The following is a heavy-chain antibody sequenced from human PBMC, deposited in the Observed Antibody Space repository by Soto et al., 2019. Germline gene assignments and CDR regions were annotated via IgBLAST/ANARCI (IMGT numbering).Heavy chain of an antibody. CDR2: ISRDGSNK. V-gene: IGHV3-30*19. D-gene: IGHD6-19*01. CDR3: ARDSSGWYNFDY. Sequence: PGESLKISCKGSGYSFTIYWIGWVRQAPGKGLEWVAVISRDGSNKYYAESVKGRFTISRDNSKNTLYLQMNSLKVEDTALYYCARDSSGWYNFDYWGQGTVVTVSS. J-gene: IGHJ4*02. CDR1: GYSFTIYW.